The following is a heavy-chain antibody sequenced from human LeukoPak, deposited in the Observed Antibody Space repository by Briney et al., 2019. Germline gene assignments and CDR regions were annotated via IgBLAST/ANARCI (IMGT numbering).Heavy chain of an antibody. CDR2: ISDDRSNK. Sequence: AGGSLRLSCAASGFTFSSYDMHWVRQASGKGLEWVAVISDDRSNKYYADSVKGRFTISRDNSKNTLYLQMNSLRAEDTAVYYCAELGITMIGGVWGKGTTVTISS. J-gene: IGHJ6*04. CDR1: GFTFSSYD. CDR3: AELGITMIGGV. D-gene: IGHD3-10*02. V-gene: IGHV3-30*18.